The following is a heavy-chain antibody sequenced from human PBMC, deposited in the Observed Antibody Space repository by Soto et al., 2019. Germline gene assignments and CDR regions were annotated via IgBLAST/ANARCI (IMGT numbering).Heavy chain of an antibody. Sequence: QLQLQESGPGLVKPSETLSLTCTVSGGSISSSSYYWGWIRQPPGKGLEWIGSIYYSGNTYYNPPLTSRVTITVDTAKNQLSRKLSAVTAGDTAVYYCARRKSSRWVWGQGTMVTVSS. CDR3: ARRKSSRWV. V-gene: IGHV4-39*01. J-gene: IGHJ3*01. CDR1: GGSISSSSYY. CDR2: IYYSGNT. D-gene: IGHD2-15*01.